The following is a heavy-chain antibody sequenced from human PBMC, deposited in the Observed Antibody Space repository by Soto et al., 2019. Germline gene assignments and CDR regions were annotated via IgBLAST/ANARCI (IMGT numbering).Heavy chain of an antibody. V-gene: IGHV3-30*18. CDR3: AKLYGGNIP. D-gene: IGHD4-17*01. CDR1: GFTFSSYG. CDR2: ISYDGSNK. J-gene: IGHJ5*02. Sequence: QVQLVESGGGVVQPGRSLRLSCAASGFTFSSYGMHWVRQAPGKGLEWVAVISYDGSNKYYADSVKGRFTISRDNSKNTLYLQMNSLRAGDTAVYYCAKLYGGNIPWGQGTLVTVSS.